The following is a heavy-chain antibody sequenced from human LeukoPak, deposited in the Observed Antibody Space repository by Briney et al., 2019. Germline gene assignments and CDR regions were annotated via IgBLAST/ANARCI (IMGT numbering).Heavy chain of an antibody. V-gene: IGHV1-69*13. CDR1: GGTFSSYA. CDR3: ASLQHYYDSSGYYYPPSDY. Sequence: ASVNVSCKASGGTFSSYAISWVRQAPGQGLEWMGGITPIFGTANYAQKFQGRVTITADESTSTAYMELSSLRSEDTAVYYCASLQHYYDSSGYYYPPSDYWGQGTLVTVSS. CDR2: ITPIFGTA. J-gene: IGHJ4*02. D-gene: IGHD3-22*01.